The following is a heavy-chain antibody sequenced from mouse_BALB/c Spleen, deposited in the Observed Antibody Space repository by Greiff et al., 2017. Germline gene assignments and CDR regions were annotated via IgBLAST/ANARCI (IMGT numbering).Heavy chain of an antibody. CDR3: ANDRSYGSCCSYAMDY. V-gene: IGHV5-9-4*01. CDR2: ISSGGSYT. D-gene: IGHD1-1*01. J-gene: IGHJ4*01. Sequence: EVQLVESGGGLVKPGGSLKLSCAASGFTFSSYAMSWVRQSPEKRLEWVAEISSGGSYTYYPDTVTGRFTISRDNAKNTLYLEMSSLMSEDTAMYYCANDRSYGSCCSYAMDYWGQGTSVTVSS. CDR1: GFTFSSYA.